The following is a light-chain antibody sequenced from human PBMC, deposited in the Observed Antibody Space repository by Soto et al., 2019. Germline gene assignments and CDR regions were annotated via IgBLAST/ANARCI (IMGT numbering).Light chain of an antibody. Sequence: QSALTQPASVSGSPGQSITISCTGTSSDVGAYNFVSWYQHHPGRAPKLIIYEVTIRPSGVSNRFSGSKSGNTASLTISGLQAEDEADYYCSSFTSSITLLFGGGTKLTVL. CDR2: EVT. CDR3: SSFTSSITLL. CDR1: SSDVGAYNF. V-gene: IGLV2-14*01. J-gene: IGLJ2*01.